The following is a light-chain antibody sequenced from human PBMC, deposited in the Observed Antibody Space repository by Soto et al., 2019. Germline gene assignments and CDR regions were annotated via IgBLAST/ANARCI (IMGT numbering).Light chain of an antibody. J-gene: IGLJ2*01. Sequence: QSVLTQPPSVSAAPGQKVTISCSGSSSNIGNNYVSWYQQLPGTAPKFLIYDNNKRPSGIPDRFSGSKSGTSATLGITGLQTGDEADYYCGTWDSSLSAVVFGRGTKLTVL. V-gene: IGLV1-51*01. CDR3: GTWDSSLSAVV. CDR1: SSNIGNNY. CDR2: DNN.